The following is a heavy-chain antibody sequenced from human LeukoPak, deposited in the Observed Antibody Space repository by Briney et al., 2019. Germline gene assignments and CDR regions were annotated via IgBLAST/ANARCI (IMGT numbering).Heavy chain of an antibody. V-gene: IGHV3-7*01. D-gene: IGHD3-3*01. CDR3: ARLRESPVFGVVTKSTSYFDY. Sequence: GGSLRLSCAASGFTLTNYWMSWVRQAPGEGRELVANIKPDRSEQYSVDSLKGWFTLSTDNAKNQLYLQMDSLRAEDTAVYYCARLRESPVFGVVTKSTSYFDYWGQGTLVTVSS. CDR1: GFTLTNYW. CDR2: IKPDRSEQ. J-gene: IGHJ4*02.